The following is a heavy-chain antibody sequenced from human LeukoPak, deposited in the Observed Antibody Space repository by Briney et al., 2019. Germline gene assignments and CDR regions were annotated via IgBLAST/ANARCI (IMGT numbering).Heavy chain of an antibody. D-gene: IGHD6-19*01. V-gene: IGHV4-59*01. Sequence: SATLSLTCTVSGGSISSYYWSWIRQPPGKGLEWIGYIYYSGSTNYNPSLKSRVTISVDTSKNQFSLKLSSVTAADTAVYYCARVAVAGNFDYWGQGTLVTVSS. CDR1: GGSISSYY. CDR2: IYYSGST. CDR3: ARVAVAGNFDY. J-gene: IGHJ4*02.